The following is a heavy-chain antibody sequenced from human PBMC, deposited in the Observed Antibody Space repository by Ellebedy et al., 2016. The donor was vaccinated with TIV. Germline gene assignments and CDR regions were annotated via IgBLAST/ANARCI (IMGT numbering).Heavy chain of an antibody. J-gene: IGHJ6*02. D-gene: IGHD3-10*01. CDR2: IWYDGSRN. CDR3: ARYTGPGGEGSLDV. Sequence: GESLKISCAASGFRFSGHGMHWVRQAPGKGLEWVAVIWYDGSRNYYADSVKGRFTISRDNSKNTLWLQMNSLRVEDTAVYYCARYTGPGGEGSLDVWGQGTTVTVSS. V-gene: IGHV3-33*01. CDR1: GFRFSGHG.